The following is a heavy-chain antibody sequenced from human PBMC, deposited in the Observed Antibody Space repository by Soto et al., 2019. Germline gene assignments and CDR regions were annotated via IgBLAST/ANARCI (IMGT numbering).Heavy chain of an antibody. CDR1: GGSISSSTSY. Sequence: SDTLSLTCTVSGGSISSSTSYWGWIRQPPGKGLEWIGSINYSGSTYYSPSLKSRVTISADTSKNQFSLKLSSVTAADTAVYYCARPVNYYYYYMDVWGKGTMVTVSS. CDR3: ARPVNYYYYYMDV. CDR2: INYSGST. V-gene: IGHV4-39*01. J-gene: IGHJ6*03.